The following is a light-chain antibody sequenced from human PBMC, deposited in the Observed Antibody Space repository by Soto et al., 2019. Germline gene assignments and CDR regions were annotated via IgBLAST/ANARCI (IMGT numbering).Light chain of an antibody. CDR3: CSGSTTFYV. Sequence: QSALTQPASVSGSPGQSITISCTGTSSDIGSYDLVSWYQQHADKVPKLIIYEVRKRPSGVSNRFSGSKPGNTASLTISGLQAEDEADYYCCSGSTTFYVFGTGTKSPS. V-gene: IGLV2-23*02. J-gene: IGLJ1*01. CDR1: SSDIGSYDL. CDR2: EVR.